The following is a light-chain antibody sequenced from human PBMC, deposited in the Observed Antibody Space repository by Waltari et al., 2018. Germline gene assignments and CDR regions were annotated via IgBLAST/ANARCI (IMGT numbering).Light chain of an antibody. Sequence: DIQMTQSPSTLSASVGDRVTITCRASQGISSWLAWYQQKVGRALMLLIYKASNLEEGVPSRFSGSGSGTDFTLTISSLQPDDFASYYCQQYKSFPWTFGQGTKVEI. J-gene: IGKJ1*01. V-gene: IGKV1-5*03. CDR3: QQYKSFPWT. CDR1: QGISSW. CDR2: KAS.